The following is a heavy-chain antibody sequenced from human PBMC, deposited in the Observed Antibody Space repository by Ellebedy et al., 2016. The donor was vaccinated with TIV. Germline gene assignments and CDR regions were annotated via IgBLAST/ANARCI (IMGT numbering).Heavy chain of an antibody. D-gene: IGHD1-14*01. CDR1: GCTFSNYD. CDR2: MSCGGGAK. V-gene: IGHV3-30*03. J-gene: IGHJ6*02. Sequence: GGSLRLSCTASGCTFSNYDMHWVRQVPGKGLGWVAFMSCGGGAKYNEGSVKDRFNISRHNSGKTLYLGLSGLRPEDMGIYHCARGRAGWVSDHNYDVDVWGRGTPVTVSS. CDR3: ARGRAGWVSDHNYDVDV.